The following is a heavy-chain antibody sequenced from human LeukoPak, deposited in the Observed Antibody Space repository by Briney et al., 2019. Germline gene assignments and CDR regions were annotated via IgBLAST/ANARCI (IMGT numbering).Heavy chain of an antibody. CDR2: FDPEDGEK. CDR3: TTGPVVVPAAILPFWFDP. V-gene: IGHV1-24*01. Sequence: ASVKAPCKVSGYTLTESSMRWVRHAPGKGLERMGGFDPEDGEKIYAQKFQGRVTMTEDTTTDTAYMELSRLRSEDTAVYYCTTGPVVVPAAILPFWFDPWGQGTLVTVSS. J-gene: IGHJ5*02. CDR1: GYTLTESS. D-gene: IGHD2-2*02.